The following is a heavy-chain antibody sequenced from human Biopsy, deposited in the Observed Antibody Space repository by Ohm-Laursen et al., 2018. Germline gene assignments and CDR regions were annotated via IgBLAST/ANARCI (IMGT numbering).Heavy chain of an antibody. CDR2: ISYSRDT. CDR1: GGSISGSS. CDR3: ARGTGKYYVYGAFDI. Sequence: SDTLSLTCTVSGGSISGSSWSWIRQAPGKGLEWIGYISYSRDTNHNLSLKSRVTMSVDTSKNQFSLKLRSVTAADTAVYYCARGTGKYYVYGAFDIWGQGTMVTVSS. J-gene: IGHJ3*02. D-gene: IGHD3/OR15-3a*01. V-gene: IGHV4-59*12.